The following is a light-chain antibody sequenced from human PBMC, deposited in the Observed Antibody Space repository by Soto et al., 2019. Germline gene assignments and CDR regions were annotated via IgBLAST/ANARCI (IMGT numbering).Light chain of an antibody. CDR1: SSDVGDYNY. J-gene: IGLJ1*01. CDR3: SSYTSTTLRYL. CDR2: EVT. V-gene: IGLV2-14*01. Sequence: QSALTQPASVSGSPGQSITISCTGTSSDVGDYNYVSWYQLHPGKAPKLMIYEVTNRPSGVSDRFSGSKSGNTASLTISGLQAEDEADYYCSSYTSTTLRYLFGTGTKLTVL.